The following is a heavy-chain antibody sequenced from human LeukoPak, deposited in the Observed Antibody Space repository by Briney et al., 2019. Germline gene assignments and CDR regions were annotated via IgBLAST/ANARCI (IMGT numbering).Heavy chain of an antibody. V-gene: IGHV4-4*09. D-gene: IGHD1-7*01. CDR3: ARLRNWIYVFDY. CDR2: IYTSGST. Sequence: SETLSLTCTVSGGSISSYYWSWIRQPPGKGLEWIGYIYTSGSTNYDPSLKSRVTISVDTSKNQFSLKLSSVTAADTAVYYCARLRNWIYVFDYWGQGTLVTVSS. J-gene: IGHJ4*02. CDR1: GGSISSYY.